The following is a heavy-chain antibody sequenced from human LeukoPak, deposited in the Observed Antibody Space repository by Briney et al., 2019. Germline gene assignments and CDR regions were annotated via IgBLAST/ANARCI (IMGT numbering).Heavy chain of an antibody. D-gene: IGHD2-15*01. CDR3: ARAPARDCSGGSCYRYYYYYGMDV. V-gene: IGHV1-46*01. CDR2: INPSGGTT. Sequence: ASVKVSCKASGYTFTNYYMHWVRQAPGQGLEWMGIINPSGGTTTYAQKFQGRVTMTRDTSTSTVYMDLSSLRSEDTAVYYCARAPARDCSGGSCYRYYYYYGMDVWGQGTTVTVSS. J-gene: IGHJ6*02. CDR1: GYTFTNYY.